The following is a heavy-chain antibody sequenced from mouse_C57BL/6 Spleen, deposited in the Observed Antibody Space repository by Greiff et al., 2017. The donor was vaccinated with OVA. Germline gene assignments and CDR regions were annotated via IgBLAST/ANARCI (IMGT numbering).Heavy chain of an antibody. Sequence: QVQLQQPGAELVRPGSSVKLSCKASGYTFTSYWMDWVKQRPGQGLEWIGNIYPSDSETHYNQKFKDKATLTVDKSSSTAYMQLSSLTSEDSAVYYCARWHYGSSYFDYWGQGTTLTVSS. CDR1: GYTFTSYW. D-gene: IGHD1-1*01. CDR2: IYPSDSET. J-gene: IGHJ2*01. CDR3: ARWHYGSSYFDY. V-gene: IGHV1-61*01.